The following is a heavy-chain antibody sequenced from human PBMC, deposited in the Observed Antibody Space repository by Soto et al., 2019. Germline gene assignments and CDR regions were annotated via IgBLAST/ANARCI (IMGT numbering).Heavy chain of an antibody. CDR2: IKQDGSQK. CDR1: GLTFSSYW. D-gene: IGHD3-22*01. J-gene: IGHJ4*01. Sequence: GGSLRLSCAASGLTFSSYWMSWVRQSPGKGLEWVANIKQDGSQKYYVDSVKGRFTISRDNAKNSLYLQMNSLRVEDMAVYYCESEHYYDSSGYSPGGYWGHGTLVTVSS. V-gene: IGHV3-7*01. CDR3: ESEHYYDSSGYSPGGY.